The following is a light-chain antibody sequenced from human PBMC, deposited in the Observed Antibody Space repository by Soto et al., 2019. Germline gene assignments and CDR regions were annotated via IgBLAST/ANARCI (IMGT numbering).Light chain of an antibody. CDR1: SSNIESNY. V-gene: IGLV1-47*01. CDR2: GNN. CDR3: AGWDDSLSGPV. Sequence: QSVLTQPPSASGTPGQRVTISCSGSSSNIESNYVYWYQQLPGTAPKLLIYGNNQRPSGVPDRFSVSKSGTSASLAISGLRFEDEADYYCAGWDDSLSGPVIGGGTKLTVL. J-gene: IGLJ2*01.